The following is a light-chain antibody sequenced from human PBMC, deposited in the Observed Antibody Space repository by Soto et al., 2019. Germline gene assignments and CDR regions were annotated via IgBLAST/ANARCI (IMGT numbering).Light chain of an antibody. CDR1: QTVRNNY. Sequence: EFVLTQSPGTLSLSPWERATLSCRASQTVRNNYLAWYQQKPGQAPRLLIYDASSRATGIPDRFSGGGSGTDFTLTISRLEPEDFAVYYCQQFGSYPLTFGGGTKVDI. V-gene: IGKV3-20*01. J-gene: IGKJ4*01. CDR2: DAS. CDR3: QQFGSYPLT.